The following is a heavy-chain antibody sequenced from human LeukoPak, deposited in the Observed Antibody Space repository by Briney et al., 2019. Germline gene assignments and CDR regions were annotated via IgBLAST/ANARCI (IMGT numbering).Heavy chain of an antibody. J-gene: IGHJ4*02. CDR2: ISSSISTI. CDR1: RFTFSTYS. D-gene: IGHD5-24*01. CDR3: AKEGRSLQTY. Sequence: GGSLRLSCAASRFTFSTYSINWVRQAPGKGLEWVSYISSSISTIYYADSVKGRFTISRDNAKNSLYLQMNSLRAEDTAVYYCAKEGRSLQTYWGQGTLVTVSS. V-gene: IGHV3-48*01.